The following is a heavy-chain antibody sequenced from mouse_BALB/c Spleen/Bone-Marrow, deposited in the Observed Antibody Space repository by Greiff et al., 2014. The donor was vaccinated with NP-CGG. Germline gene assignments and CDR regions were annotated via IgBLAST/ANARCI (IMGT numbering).Heavy chain of an antibody. V-gene: IGHV1-7*01. J-gene: IGHJ4*01. CDR3: ATGYYAMDS. CDR1: GYTFTSYW. Sequence: QVQLQQSGAELAKPGASVKMSCKASGYTFTSYWMHWVKQRPGQGLEWIGYINPTSGYTEYNQKFKDKATLTADESSSTAYMQLGSLTSEDSAVYYCATGYYAMDSWGQGSSVTVSS. CDR2: INPTSGYT.